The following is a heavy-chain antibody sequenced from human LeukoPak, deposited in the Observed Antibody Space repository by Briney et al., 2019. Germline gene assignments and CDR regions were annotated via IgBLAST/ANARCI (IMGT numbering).Heavy chain of an antibody. J-gene: IGHJ5*02. CDR3: ARQSVDFWTDYAKNWFDP. D-gene: IGHD3/OR15-3a*01. V-gene: IGHV4-59*01. CDR2: IFYNGST. Sequence: SETLSLTCTVSGGSISSYYWSWIRQPPGRGLEWIGYIFYNGSTNYNPSLKSRVTISVDTAKNHVSLSLSSATAADTAVYYCARQSVDFWTDYAKNWFDPWGQGTLVTVSS. CDR1: GGSISSYY.